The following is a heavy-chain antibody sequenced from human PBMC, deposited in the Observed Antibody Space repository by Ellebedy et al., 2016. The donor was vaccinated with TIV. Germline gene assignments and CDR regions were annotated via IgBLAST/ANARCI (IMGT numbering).Heavy chain of an antibody. J-gene: IGHJ6*03. D-gene: IGHD1-1*01. Sequence: GGSLRLSCAASGFTFSSFWMSWVRQAPGRGLEWVASIRTDGTEEYYVDSVRGRFTISRDSAQNSLNLQMNSLSVEDTAVYYCAREQRERRGYSYYCYMDVWGKGTTVTVSS. V-gene: IGHV3-7*01. CDR2: IRTDGTEE. CDR1: GFTFSSFW. CDR3: AREQRERRGYSYYCYMDV.